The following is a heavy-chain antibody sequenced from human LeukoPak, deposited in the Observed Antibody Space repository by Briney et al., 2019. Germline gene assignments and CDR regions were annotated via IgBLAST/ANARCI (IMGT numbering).Heavy chain of an antibody. V-gene: IGHV1-69*05. CDR3: ATSRDYYGSGSYYYYYYYYMDV. Sequence: PRASVKVSCKASGGTFSSYAISWVRQAPGQGLEWMGGIIPIFGTANYAQKFQGRVTITTDESTSTAYMELSSLRSEDTAVYYCATSRDYYGSGSYYYYYYYYMDVWGKGTTVTVSS. D-gene: IGHD3-10*01. J-gene: IGHJ6*03. CDR1: GGTFSSYA. CDR2: IIPIFGTA.